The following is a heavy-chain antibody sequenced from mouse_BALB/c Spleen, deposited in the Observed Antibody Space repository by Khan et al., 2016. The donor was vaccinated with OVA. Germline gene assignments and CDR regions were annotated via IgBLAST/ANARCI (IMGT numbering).Heavy chain of an antibody. CDR3: ARSVTITTVVATDFDY. CDR2: ISYSGRT. CDR1: GYSITSDYA. D-gene: IGHD1-1*01. V-gene: IGHV3-2*02. J-gene: IGHJ2*01. Sequence: EVQLQESGPGLVKPSQSLSLTCTVTGYSITSDYAWNWIRQFPGNKLEWMGYISYSGRTSYNPSLKSRISITRDTSKNQFFLQFTSGTTEDTATYYCARSVTITTVVATDFDYWGQGTTLTVSS.